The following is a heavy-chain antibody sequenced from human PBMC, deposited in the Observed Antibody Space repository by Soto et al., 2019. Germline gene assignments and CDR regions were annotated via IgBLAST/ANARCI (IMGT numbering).Heavy chain of an antibody. CDR1: GGSISSGGYS. CDR2: IYHSGST. CDR3: ARGPNWNYVYYGMDV. D-gene: IGHD1-1*01. J-gene: IGHJ6*02. V-gene: IGHV4-30-2*01. Sequence: SETLSLTCAVSGGSISSGGYSWSWIRQPPGKGLEWIGYIYHSGSTYYKPSLKNRVTISENRSKKQITLKMSSVTVADTAVYYCARGPNWNYVYYGMDVWGQGTTVTVSS.